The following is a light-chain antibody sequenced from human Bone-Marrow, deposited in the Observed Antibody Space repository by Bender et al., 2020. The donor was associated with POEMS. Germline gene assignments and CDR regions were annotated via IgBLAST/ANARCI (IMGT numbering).Light chain of an antibody. V-gene: IGLV1-44*01. CDR3: AAWEDSLNGWV. J-gene: IGLJ3*02. CDR1: SSNIGTNP. CDR2: INN. Sequence: QSVLTQPPSASGTPGQRVTISCSGSSSNIGTNPENWYQQLTGTAPKLLIYINNQRPSGVPDRFSGSKSGTSASLAISGLQSEDEADYYCAAWEDSLNGWVFGGGTKLTVL.